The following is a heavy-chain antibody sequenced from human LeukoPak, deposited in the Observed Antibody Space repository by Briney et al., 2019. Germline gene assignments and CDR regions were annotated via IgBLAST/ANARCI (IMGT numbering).Heavy chain of an antibody. Sequence: SETLSLICTVSGGSISGYRWSWIRQSPGKGLEWIGFIFYGGSIDYSPSLQSRVTMSVDTSKSHLSLRLTSVTAADTAVYFCARGVVIGQDDAFDIWGRGTMVTVSS. D-gene: IGHD3/OR15-3a*01. CDR1: GGSISGYR. V-gene: IGHV4-59*12. CDR2: IFYGGSI. CDR3: ARGVVIGQDDAFDI. J-gene: IGHJ3*02.